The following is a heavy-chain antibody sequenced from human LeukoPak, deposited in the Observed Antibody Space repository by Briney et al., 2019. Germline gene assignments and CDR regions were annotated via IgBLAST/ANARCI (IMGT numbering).Heavy chain of an antibody. CDR1: GFTFSSYA. V-gene: IGHV3-23*01. Sequence: GGSRRLSCAASGFTFSSYAMSGVRQAPGKGLEWVSAISGSGGSTYYADSVKGRFTISRDNSKNTLYLQMNSLRAEDTAVYYCAKDPYYYDSSGYPDHWGQGTLVTVSS. D-gene: IGHD3-22*01. CDR2: ISGSGGST. CDR3: AKDPYYYDSSGYPDH. J-gene: IGHJ5*02.